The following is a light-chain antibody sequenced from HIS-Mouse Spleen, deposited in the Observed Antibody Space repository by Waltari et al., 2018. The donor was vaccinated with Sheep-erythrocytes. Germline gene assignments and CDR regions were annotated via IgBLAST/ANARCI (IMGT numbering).Light chain of an antibody. Sequence: DIQMTKSQSSVYASVGDRVTITCRASKGLSSWLAWYQQKPGKAPKLLIYAASRLQSGVPSRFSGSGSGTDFTLTISSLQPEDFATYYCQQANSFPITFGQGTRLEIK. J-gene: IGKJ5*01. CDR2: AAS. CDR3: QQANSFPIT. CDR1: KGLSSW. V-gene: IGKV1-12*01.